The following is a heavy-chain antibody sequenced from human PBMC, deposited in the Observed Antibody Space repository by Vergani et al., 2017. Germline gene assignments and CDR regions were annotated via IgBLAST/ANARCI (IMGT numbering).Heavy chain of an antibody. CDR3: ARRAGDIIPSNTFDY. CDR2: INHSGST. V-gene: IGHV4-34*01. CDR1: GGSFSGYY. J-gene: IGHJ4*02. D-gene: IGHD5-12*01. Sequence: QVQLQESGPGLVKPSETLSLTCAVYGGSFSGYYWSWIRQPPGKGLEWIGEINHSGSTNYNPSLKSRGTISVDTSKNQFSLKLSSVTAADTAVYYCARRAGDIIPSNTFDYWGQGTLVTVSS.